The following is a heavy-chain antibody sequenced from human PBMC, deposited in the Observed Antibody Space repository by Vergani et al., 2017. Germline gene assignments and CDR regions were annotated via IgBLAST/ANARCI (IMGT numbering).Heavy chain of an antibody. CDR1: GLTFSSYA. V-gene: IGHV3-23*01. J-gene: IGHJ4*02. CDR3: VVDMIVVVPAAIHAIDY. CDR2: ISPSGDIT. D-gene: IGHD2-2*01. Sequence: EVQLLESGGGLQQPGGSLRLSCAASGLTFSSYAMSWVRQAPGKGLEWVSAISPSGDITYSADSVKGRFTISRDNSKNTLYLQMNSLRAEDTAIYYCVVDMIVVVPAAIHAIDYWGQGTLVTVSS.